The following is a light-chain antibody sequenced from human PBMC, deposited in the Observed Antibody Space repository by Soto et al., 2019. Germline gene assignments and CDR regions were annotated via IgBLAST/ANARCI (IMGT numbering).Light chain of an antibody. Sequence: EIVSTQSPATLSWSPGERATLSCRASHSVGSYLAWYQQKPGQAPRLLIYDASNRATGIPARFSGSGSGTDFTLTISSLEPEDFAVYYCQERSNWSWTFGQGTKVDIK. CDR3: QERSNWSWT. J-gene: IGKJ1*01. V-gene: IGKV3-11*01. CDR1: HSVGSY. CDR2: DAS.